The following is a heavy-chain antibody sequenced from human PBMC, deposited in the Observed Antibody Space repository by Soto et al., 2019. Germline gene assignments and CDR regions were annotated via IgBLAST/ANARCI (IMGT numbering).Heavy chain of an antibody. J-gene: IGHJ6*02. V-gene: IGHV3-7*01. CDR3: ARGWGYFDSSGFPYLYAMDV. CDR2: IKEDGSEK. Sequence: PGGSLRLSCAASGFTFSTYWMSWVRQAPGKGLEWVANIKEDGSEKHYVDSVEGRFTISRDNAKNSLYLQMTSLRAEDTALYYCARGWGYFDSSGFPYLYAMDVWGQGTTVTVSS. CDR1: GFTFSTYW. D-gene: IGHD3-22*01.